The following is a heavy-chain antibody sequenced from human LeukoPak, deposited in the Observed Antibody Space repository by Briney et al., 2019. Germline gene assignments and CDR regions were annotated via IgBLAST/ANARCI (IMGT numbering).Heavy chain of an antibody. CDR1: GYTFTGYY. CDR2: INPNSGGT. Sequence: ASVKVSCKASGYTFTGYYMHWVRQAPGQGLEWMGWINPNSGGTNYAQKFQGRVTMTRDTSISTAYMELSSLRSEDTAIYYCARIRDGYNDAYDLWGQGTVVTVPS. D-gene: IGHD5-24*01. CDR3: ARIRDGYNDAYDL. J-gene: IGHJ3*01. V-gene: IGHV1-2*02.